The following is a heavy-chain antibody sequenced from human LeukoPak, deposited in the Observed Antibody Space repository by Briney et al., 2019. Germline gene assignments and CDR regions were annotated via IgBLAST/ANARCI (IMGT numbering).Heavy chain of an antibody. CDR3: AKDWGYGGNQNDAFDI. V-gene: IGHV3-43*02. Sequence: PGGSLRLSCAASGFTFDDYAMHWVRQAPGKGLEWVSLISGDGGSTYYADSVKGRFTISRVNSKNSLYLQMNSLRTEDTALYYCAKDWGYGGNQNDAFDIWGQGTMVTVSS. J-gene: IGHJ3*02. D-gene: IGHD4/OR15-4a*01. CDR2: ISGDGGST. CDR1: GFTFDDYA.